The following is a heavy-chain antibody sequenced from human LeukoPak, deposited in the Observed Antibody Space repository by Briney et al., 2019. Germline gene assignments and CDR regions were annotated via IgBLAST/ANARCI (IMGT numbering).Heavy chain of an antibody. CDR3: ARRGDGYGGMTARYFQH. D-gene: IGHD4-23*01. J-gene: IGHJ1*01. Sequence: GGSLRLSCVASGLTVSNHWMSWVRQAPGKGLEWVANIKQERGQEYYVDSVKGRFTISKDSAKNSLYLQMNSLRVEDTAMYYCARRGDGYGGMTARYFQHWGQGTLVTVSS. CDR2: IKQERGQE. CDR1: GLTVSNHW. V-gene: IGHV3-7*03.